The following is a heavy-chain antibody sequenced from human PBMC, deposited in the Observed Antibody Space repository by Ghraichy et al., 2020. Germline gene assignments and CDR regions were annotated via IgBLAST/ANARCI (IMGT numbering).Heavy chain of an antibody. Sequence: SETLSLTCTVSGGSISGYNWNWIRQSPGKGLEWIGYIRYNGFTNYSPSLKNRVTMSVDTSKNQFSLSLTSVTAADTAVYYFAIPYNAGREFEFDYWGPVILVTVSS. D-gene: IGHD1-14*01. J-gene: IGHJ4*02. CDR1: GGSISGYN. CDR3: AIPYNAGREFEFDY. CDR2: IRYNGFT. V-gene: IGHV4-59*08.